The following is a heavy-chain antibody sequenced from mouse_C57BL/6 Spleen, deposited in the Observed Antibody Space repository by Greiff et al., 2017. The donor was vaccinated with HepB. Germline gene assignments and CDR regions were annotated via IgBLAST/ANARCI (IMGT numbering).Heavy chain of an antibody. V-gene: IGHV1-61*01. CDR1: GYTFTSYW. J-gene: IGHJ3*01. D-gene: IGHD2-3*01. CDR2: IYPSDSET. CDR3: ARRDDGYYGAWFAY. Sequence: QVHVKQPGAELVRPGSSVKLSCKASGYTFTSYWMDWVKQRPGQGLEWIGNIYPSDSETHYNQKFKDKATLTVDKASSTAYMQLSSLTSEDSAVYYCARRDDGYYGAWFAYWGQGTLVTVSA.